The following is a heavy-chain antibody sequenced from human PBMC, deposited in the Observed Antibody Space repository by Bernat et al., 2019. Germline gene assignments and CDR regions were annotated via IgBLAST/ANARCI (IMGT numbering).Heavy chain of an antibody. D-gene: IGHD2-2*01. V-gene: IGHV3-15*01. CDR3: AADTVVPIAHIDH. J-gene: IGHJ4*02. CDR2: IKSKAAGETT. CDR1: GFTFSSAR. Sequence: EVQLVESGGDLVKPGGSLRLSCASSGFTFSSARMTWVRQAPGKGLEWVGRIKSKAAGETTDYAAHVKGRFTISRDDSKSTLYMQMNSLKSEDTALYYCAADTVVPIAHIDHWGQGTLVTVSS.